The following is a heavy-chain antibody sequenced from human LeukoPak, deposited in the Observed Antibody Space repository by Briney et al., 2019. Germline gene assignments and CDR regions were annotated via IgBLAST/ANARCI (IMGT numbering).Heavy chain of an antibody. CDR2: INHSGST. D-gene: IGHD2-2*01. Sequence: SETLSLTCAVYGGSLSGYYWSWIRQPPGKGLEWIGEINHSGSTNYNPSLKSRVTISVDTSKNQFSLKLSSVTAADTAVYYCARYDSSTSFDYWGQGTLVTVSS. CDR1: GGSLSGYY. V-gene: IGHV4-34*01. J-gene: IGHJ4*02. CDR3: ARYDSSTSFDY.